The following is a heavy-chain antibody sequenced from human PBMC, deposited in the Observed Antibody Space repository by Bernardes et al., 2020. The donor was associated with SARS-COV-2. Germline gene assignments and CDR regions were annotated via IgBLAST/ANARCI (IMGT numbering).Heavy chain of an antibody. V-gene: IGHV5-51*01. J-gene: IGHJ4*02. CDR1: GYRFSSYW. CDR2: IYPGNSDT. CDR3: ATAWEGS. D-gene: IGHD1-26*01. Sequence: GESLKISCQGSGYRFSSYWIAWVRQVPGRGLEWVAMIYPGNSDTRYSPSFEGQVTISVDNYLSTAYLQWSSLKASDTAIYYCATAWEGSWGQGTLVTVSS.